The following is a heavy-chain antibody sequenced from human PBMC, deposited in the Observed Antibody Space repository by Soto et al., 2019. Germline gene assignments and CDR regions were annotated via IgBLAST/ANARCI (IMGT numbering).Heavy chain of an antibody. CDR2: IYPADSDT. Sequence: PGESLKISCKGSGYSFPSEWIGWVRQMPGKGLEWMGSIYPADSDTRYSPSFQGQVTISADKSIRTAYLEWSSLEASDSGVYYCARVPHSTTSYYGYPSGMDVWGQGTTVTVSS. CDR1: GYSFPSEW. J-gene: IGHJ6*02. CDR3: ARVPHSTTSYYGYPSGMDV. V-gene: IGHV5-51*01. D-gene: IGHD2-2*01.